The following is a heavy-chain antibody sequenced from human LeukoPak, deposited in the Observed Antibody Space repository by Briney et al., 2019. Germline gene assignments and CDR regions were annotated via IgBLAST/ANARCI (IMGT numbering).Heavy chain of an antibody. CDR1: GFTFSSYG. D-gene: IGHD6-19*01. Sequence: GGSLRLSCAASGFTFSSYGMPWVRQAPGKGLEWVAVISYDGSNKYYADSVKGRFTISRDNSKNTLYLQMNSLRAEDTAVYYCAKGLSDFDYWGQGTLVTVSS. CDR3: AKGLSDFDY. CDR2: ISYDGSNK. V-gene: IGHV3-30*18. J-gene: IGHJ4*02.